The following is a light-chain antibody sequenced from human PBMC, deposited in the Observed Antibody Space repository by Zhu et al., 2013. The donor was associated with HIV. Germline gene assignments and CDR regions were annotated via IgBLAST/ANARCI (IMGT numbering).Light chain of an antibody. CDR3: QQRSNWPPIT. J-gene: IGKJ5*01. V-gene: IGKV3-11*01. CDR2: DAS. Sequence: EIVVTQSPGTLSLSPGERATLSCRASQSVSSFLAWYQHKPGQAPRLLIHDASNRATGIPARFSGNGSGTDFTLTISSLEPEDFAVYYCQQRSNWPPITFGQGTRLEIK. CDR1: QSVSSF.